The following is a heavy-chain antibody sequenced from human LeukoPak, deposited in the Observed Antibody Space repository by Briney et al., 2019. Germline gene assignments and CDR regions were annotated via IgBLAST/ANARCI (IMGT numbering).Heavy chain of an antibody. CDR3: ARHSGLRFLEWENYFDY. J-gene: IGHJ4*02. Sequence: SETLSLTCAVSGYSISSGYYWGWIRQPPRKGLEWIGSIYHSGSTYYNPSLKSRVTISVDTSKNQFSLKLSSVTAADTAVYYCARHSGLRFLEWENYFDYWGQGTLVTVSS. CDR1: GYSISSGYY. V-gene: IGHV4-38-2*01. D-gene: IGHD3-3*01. CDR2: IYHSGST.